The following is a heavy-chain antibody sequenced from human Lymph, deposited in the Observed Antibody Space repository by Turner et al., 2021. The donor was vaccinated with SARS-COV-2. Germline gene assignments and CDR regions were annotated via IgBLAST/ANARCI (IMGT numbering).Heavy chain of an antibody. CDR3: ARDLGTYGMDV. Sequence: EVQLVETGGGLIQPGGSLRLSCAASGILVSRNYMNWVRQDPGKGVEWVSVIYSGGTTYYADSVKGRFTISRDNSKNTLYLQMNSLRVEDTAVYYCARDLGTYGMDVWGQGTTVTVSS. V-gene: IGHV3-53*02. CDR1: GILVSRNY. CDR2: IYSGGTT. J-gene: IGHJ6*02. D-gene: IGHD6-13*01.